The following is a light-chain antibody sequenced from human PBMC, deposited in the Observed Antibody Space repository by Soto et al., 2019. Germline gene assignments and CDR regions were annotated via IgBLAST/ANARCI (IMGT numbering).Light chain of an antibody. Sequence: QSALTQPASVSGSPGQSITISCTGTSSDIGGYNSVSWYQQHPGKAPKLVIYAVSNRPSGVSNRFSASKSGNTASLTISGLQAEDEADYYCCAYAGSSTYVFGTGTKLTVL. CDR2: AVS. J-gene: IGLJ1*01. CDR3: CAYAGSSTYV. V-gene: IGLV2-23*02. CDR1: SSDIGGYNS.